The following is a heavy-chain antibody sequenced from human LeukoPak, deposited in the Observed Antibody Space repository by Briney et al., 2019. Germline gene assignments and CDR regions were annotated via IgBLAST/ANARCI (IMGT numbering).Heavy chain of an antibody. CDR1: GYTFTGYY. J-gene: IGHJ5*02. V-gene: IGHV1-2*02. D-gene: IGHD4-17*01. CDR3: ARAEDYGDYWFDP. Sequence: ASVKVSCKASGYTFTGYYMHWVRQAPGQGLEWMGWINPNSGGTNYAQKFQGRVTITRDTSISTAYMELSRLRSDNTAVYYCARAEDYGDYWFDPWGQGTLVTVSS. CDR2: INPNSGGT.